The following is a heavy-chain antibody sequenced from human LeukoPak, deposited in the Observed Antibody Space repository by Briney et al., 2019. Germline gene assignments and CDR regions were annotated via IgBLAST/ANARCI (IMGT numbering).Heavy chain of an antibody. V-gene: IGHV5-51*01. D-gene: IGHD4-17*01. CDR3: ARLLDYESTYYYMDV. CDR1: GYNFLTFW. Sequence: GESLKISCETSGYNFLTFWIAWVRQMPGKGLEWMGVIYPGDSDTRYSPSFQGQVSISVDMSLNTAYLQWRSLRASDTAMYYCARLLDYESTYYYMDVWGIGTSVIVS. CDR2: IYPGDSDT. J-gene: IGHJ6*03.